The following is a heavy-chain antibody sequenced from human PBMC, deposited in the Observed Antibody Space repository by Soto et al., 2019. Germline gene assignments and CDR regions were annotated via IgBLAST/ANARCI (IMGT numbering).Heavy chain of an antibody. J-gene: IGHJ6*04. Sequence: SETLSLTCTVSGGSISSDYWSWIRQPPGKGLEWIGYIYYSGSTNYNPSLKSRVTISVDTSKNQFSLKLSSVTAADTAVYYCARVLPRFLVMDVWGKGTTVTVSS. D-gene: IGHD3-3*01. V-gene: IGHV4-59*01. CDR1: GGSISSDY. CDR2: IYYSGST. CDR3: ARVLPRFLVMDV.